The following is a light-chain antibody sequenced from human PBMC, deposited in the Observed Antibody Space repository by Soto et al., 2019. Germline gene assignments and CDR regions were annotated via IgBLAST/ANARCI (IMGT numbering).Light chain of an antibody. CDR1: QSVSSSY. J-gene: IGKJ5*01. V-gene: IGKV3-20*01. Sequence: IVLTQSPGTMAMPPCGTANRSCSTSQSVSSSYLAWYQQKPGQAPRLLIYGASSRATGIPDRFSGGGSGTDFSLTISRLDPEDFAVYYCQQYSSSPITFGQGTRVEIK. CDR2: GAS. CDR3: QQYSSSPIT.